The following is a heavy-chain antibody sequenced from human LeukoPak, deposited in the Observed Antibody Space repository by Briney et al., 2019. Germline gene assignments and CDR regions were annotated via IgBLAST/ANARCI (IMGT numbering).Heavy chain of an antibody. V-gene: IGHV1-2*06. CDR1: GYTFTDYY. CDR3: ARDMLDDYFDY. CDR2: INPNSGGT. J-gene: IGHJ4*02. Sequence: ASVKVSCKASGYTFTDYYMHWVRQAPGQGLEWMGQINPNSGGTNYAQKFQGRVTMTRDTSISTAYMELSRLTSDDTAVYYCARDMLDDYFDYWGQGTLVTVSS. D-gene: IGHD2-8*01.